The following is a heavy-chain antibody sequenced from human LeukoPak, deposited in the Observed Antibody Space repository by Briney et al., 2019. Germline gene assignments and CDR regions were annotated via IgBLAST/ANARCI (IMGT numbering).Heavy chain of an antibody. CDR3: ARGTIFGVVSGPSYSMDV. CDR2: IIPIFGTA. Sequence: ASVKVPCKASGGTFSSYAISWVRQAPGQGLEWMGGIIPIFGTANYAQKFQGRVTITADESTSTAYMELSSLRSEDTAVYYRARGTIFGVVSGPSYSMDVWGQGTTVTVSS. J-gene: IGHJ6*02. CDR1: GGTFSSYA. V-gene: IGHV1-69*13. D-gene: IGHD3-3*01.